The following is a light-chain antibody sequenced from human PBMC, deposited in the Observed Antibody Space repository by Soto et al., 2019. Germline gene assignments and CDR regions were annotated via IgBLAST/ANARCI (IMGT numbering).Light chain of an antibody. J-gene: IGKJ1*01. V-gene: IGKV3-20*01. Sequence: EIVLTQSPGTLSLSPGERATLSCKASQSITNSELAWYQQRPGQAPRLRFYGASSRATGIPDRFSGGGSGTDFTLTNSRLEPEDFAVYYCQQHGATFGQGTKVEIK. CDR2: GAS. CDR3: QQHGAT. CDR1: QSITNSE.